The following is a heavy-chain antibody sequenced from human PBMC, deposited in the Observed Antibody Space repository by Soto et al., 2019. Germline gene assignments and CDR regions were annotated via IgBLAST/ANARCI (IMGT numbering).Heavy chain of an antibody. CDR2: IYWNDDK. Sequence: QITLKESGPPLVEPTQTLTLTCTFSGFSLSTSGVAVGWIRQPPGKALEWLALIYWNDDKRYSPSLKSRLAITKDTSKNQVVFTLTNMDPVDTATYYCAHTPPALVAGRHQLFDSLGQGIQVTVSS. J-gene: IGHJ4*02. V-gene: IGHV2-5*01. CDR1: GFSLSTSGVA. D-gene: IGHD6-6*01. CDR3: AHTPPALVAGRHQLFDS.